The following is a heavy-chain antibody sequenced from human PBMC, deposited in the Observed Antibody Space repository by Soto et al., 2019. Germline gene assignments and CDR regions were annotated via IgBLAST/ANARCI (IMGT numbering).Heavy chain of an antibody. V-gene: IGHV4-31*03. CDR1: GGSISSGGYY. J-gene: IGHJ6*02. CDR3: AGGRNYYGSGISRYGMDV. D-gene: IGHD3-10*01. CDR2: IYYSGST. Sequence: SETLSLTCTVSGGSISSGGYYWSWIRQHPGKGLEWIGYIYYSGSTYYNPSLKSRVTISVDTSKNQFSLKLSSVTAADTAVYYCAGGRNYYGSGISRYGMDVWGQGTTVTVSS.